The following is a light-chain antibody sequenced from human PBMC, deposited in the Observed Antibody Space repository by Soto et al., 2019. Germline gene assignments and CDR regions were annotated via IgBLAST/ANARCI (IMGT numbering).Light chain of an antibody. CDR2: EVS. Sequence: QSALTQPASVSGSHGQSITISCTGTSSDIGNYNYVSWYQQHPGKAPKLMIYEVSNRPSGVSNRFSGSKSGNTASLTISGLQAEDEADYYCSSYTSSSTLYDFGTGTKLTVL. J-gene: IGLJ1*01. CDR3: SSYTSSSTLYD. CDR1: SSDIGNYNY. V-gene: IGLV2-14*03.